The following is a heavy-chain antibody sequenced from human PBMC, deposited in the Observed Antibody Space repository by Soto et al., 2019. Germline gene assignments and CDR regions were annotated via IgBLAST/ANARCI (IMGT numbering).Heavy chain of an antibody. V-gene: IGHV1-2*02. CDR3: ARGTAYSSSSYYYGMDV. CDR1: GYTFTGYY. D-gene: IGHD6-6*01. CDR2: INPNSGGT. J-gene: IGHJ6*02. Sequence: RASVKVSCKASGYTFTGYYMHWVRQAPGQGLEWMGWINPNSGGTNYAQKFQGRVTMTRDTSISTAYMELSRLRSDDTAVYYCARGTAYSSSSYYYGMDVWGQGTTVTVSS.